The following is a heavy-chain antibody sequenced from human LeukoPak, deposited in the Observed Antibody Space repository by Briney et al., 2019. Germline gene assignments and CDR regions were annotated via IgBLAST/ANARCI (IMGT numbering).Heavy chain of an antibody. CDR3: ARVGVVEVAGMYPNSNNWFDP. Sequence: SETLSLTCSISGYSISSGYFWGWIRQPPGKGLEWIGNIHHDGITYYNPSLKSRVTISLDPSKNQFSLKLSSVTAADTAVYYCARVGVVEVAGMYPNSNNWFDPWGQGTLVTVSS. D-gene: IGHD6-19*01. CDR1: GYSISSGYF. CDR2: IHHDGIT. V-gene: IGHV4-38-2*02. J-gene: IGHJ5*02.